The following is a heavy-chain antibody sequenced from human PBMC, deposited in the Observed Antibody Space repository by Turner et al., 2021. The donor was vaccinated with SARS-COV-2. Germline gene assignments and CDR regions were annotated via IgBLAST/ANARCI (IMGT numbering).Heavy chain of an antibody. J-gene: IGHJ4*02. CDR2: ISYDGNNK. V-gene: IGHV3-30*18. Sequence: VQLVESGGGLVQPGWSLRLSCAASGFTFSRYGMHWVRQAPGKGLEWVAVISYDGNNKYYADSVKGRFTISRDNSKNTLYLQMNSLRAEDTAVYYCAKQLGLYSNPMYYFDYWGQGTLVTVSS. CDR3: AKQLGLYSNPMYYFDY. D-gene: IGHD4-4*01. CDR1: GFTFSRYG.